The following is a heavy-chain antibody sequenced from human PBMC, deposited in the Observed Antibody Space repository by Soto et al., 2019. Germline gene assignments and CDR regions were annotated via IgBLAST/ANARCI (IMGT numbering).Heavy chain of an antibody. CDR3: ASTAHSSGWYSGGFDY. CDR1: GGSISSYY. D-gene: IGHD6-19*01. Sequence: QVQLQESGPGLVKPSETLSLTCTVSGGSISSYYWSWIRQPPGKGLEWIGYIYYSGSTNYNTSLKSRVTISVDTSKNQFSLKLSSVTAADTAVYYCASTAHSSGWYSGGFDYWGQGTLVTVSS. CDR2: IYYSGST. V-gene: IGHV4-59*01. J-gene: IGHJ4*02.